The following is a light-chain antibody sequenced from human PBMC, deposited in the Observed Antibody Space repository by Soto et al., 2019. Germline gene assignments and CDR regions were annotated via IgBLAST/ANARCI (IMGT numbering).Light chain of an antibody. CDR1: QGITSY. CDR3: QQLTSYPIT. J-gene: IGKJ5*01. V-gene: IGKV1-9*01. Sequence: DIQLTQSPSSLSASVGDRVTITCRASQGITSYLAWYQQKPGKAPKLLIYAASTLQSGVPSRFSGSGSGTEFTLTINRLQPEDFATYYCQQLTSYPITFGQRRLLEI. CDR2: AAS.